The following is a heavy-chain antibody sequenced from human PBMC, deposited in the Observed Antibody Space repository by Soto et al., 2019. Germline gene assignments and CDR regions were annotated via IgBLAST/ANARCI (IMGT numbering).Heavy chain of an antibody. J-gene: IGHJ5*02. Sequence: GASVKVCCKASVYTFTSYGISWVRQAPGQGLEWMGWISAYNGNTNYAQKLQGRVTMTTDTSTSTAYMELRSLRSDDTAVYYCARDSITMVRGVINWFDPWGQGTLVTVSS. V-gene: IGHV1-18*01. CDR1: VYTFTSYG. D-gene: IGHD3-10*01. CDR2: ISAYNGNT. CDR3: ARDSITMVRGVINWFDP.